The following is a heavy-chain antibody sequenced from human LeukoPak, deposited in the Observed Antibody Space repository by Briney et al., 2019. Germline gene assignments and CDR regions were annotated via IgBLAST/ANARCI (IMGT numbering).Heavy chain of an antibody. CDR3: ARDDRGLGYCSSTSCPPGLHYYGMDV. J-gene: IGHJ6*04. V-gene: IGHV1-18*04. CDR1: GYTFTSYG. CDR2: ISAYNGNT. D-gene: IGHD2-2*01. Sequence: GASVKVSCKASGYTFTSYGISWVRQAPGQGLEWMGWISAYNGNTNYAQKLQGRVTMTTDTSTSTAYMELRSLRSDDTAVYYCARDDRGLGYCSSTSCPPGLHYYGMDVWGKGTTVTVSS.